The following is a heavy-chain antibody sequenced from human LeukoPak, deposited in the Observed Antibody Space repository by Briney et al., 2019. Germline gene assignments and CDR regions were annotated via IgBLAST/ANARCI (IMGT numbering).Heavy chain of an antibody. J-gene: IGHJ4*02. V-gene: IGHV4-4*07. CDR2: IYTSGST. CDR1: GGSISSYY. D-gene: IGHD3-10*01. CDR3: ARGSYPRLLWFGELPTYYFDY. Sequence: SETLSLTCTVSGGSISSYYWSWIRQPAGKGLEWIGRIYTSGSTNYNPSLKSRVTMSVDTSKNQFSLKLSSVTAADTAVYYCARGSYPRLLWFGELPTYYFDYWGQGTLVTVSS.